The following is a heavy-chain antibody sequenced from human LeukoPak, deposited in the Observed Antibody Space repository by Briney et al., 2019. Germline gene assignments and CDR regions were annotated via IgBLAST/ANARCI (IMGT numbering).Heavy chain of an antibody. CDR2: INQYGSEK. V-gene: IGHV3-7*04. CDR1: GFTFSSYW. J-gene: IGHJ5*02. Sequence: GGSLRLSCAGSGFTFSSYWMSWVRQAPGKGLERVANINQYGSEKYYVDSVKGRFTISRDNAKNSLYLQMNSLRAEDTAVYFCSRDSGYSDSSGYSLSWGQGTLVTVSS. CDR3: SRDSGYSDSSGYSLS. D-gene: IGHD3-22*01.